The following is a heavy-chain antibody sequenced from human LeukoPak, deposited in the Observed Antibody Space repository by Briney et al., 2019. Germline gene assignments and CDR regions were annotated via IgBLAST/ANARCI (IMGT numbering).Heavy chain of an antibody. CDR2: TNPKNGAT. V-gene: IGHV1-2*02. D-gene: IGHD6-13*01. Sequence: ASVKVSCKASGYTFTNYYIYWVRQAPGQGLEWMGWTNPKNGATNYAKKFQGRVTMTSDTSISTAYMDLISLKSDDTAVYYCARRVTAASGFDYWGQGTLVTVPS. CDR3: ARRVTAASGFDY. CDR1: GYTFTNYY. J-gene: IGHJ4*02.